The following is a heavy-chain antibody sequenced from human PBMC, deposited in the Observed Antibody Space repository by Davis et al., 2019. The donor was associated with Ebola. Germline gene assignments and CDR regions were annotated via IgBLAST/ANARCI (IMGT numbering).Heavy chain of an antibody. D-gene: IGHD4-17*01. J-gene: IGHJ3*02. CDR1: GGSFSDHH. Sequence: MPSETLSLTCAVYGGSFSDHHWGWIRQAPGKGLEWIGEINHSGSANYNPSLKSRVTISVDTSKNQFSLRLRSMTAADTAIYYCARAKVTTGRNGFDMWGQGTMVTVSS. CDR2: INHSGSA. CDR3: ARAKVTTGRNGFDM. V-gene: IGHV4-34*01.